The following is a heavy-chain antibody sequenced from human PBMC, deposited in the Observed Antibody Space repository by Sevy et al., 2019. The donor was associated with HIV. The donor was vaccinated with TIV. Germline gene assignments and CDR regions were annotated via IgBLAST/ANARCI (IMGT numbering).Heavy chain of an antibody. CDR3: ARAPPVRSGDDALNWFDP. Sequence: SETLSLTCTVFGVSISAYYWSWIRQSPEKGLQYIGYIYYTGSTNYNPSLKSRVTISVDTSKNQFSLKLTSVNAADTAMYYCARAPPVRSGDDALNWFDPWGQGTLVTVSS. V-gene: IGHV4-59*01. CDR2: IYYTGST. CDR1: GVSISAYY. D-gene: IGHD5-12*01. J-gene: IGHJ5*02.